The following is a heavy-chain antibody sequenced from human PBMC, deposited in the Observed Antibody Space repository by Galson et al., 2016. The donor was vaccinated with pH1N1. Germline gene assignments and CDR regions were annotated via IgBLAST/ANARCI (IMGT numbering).Heavy chain of an antibody. CDR1: GGSISSDSDY. Sequence: TLSLTCTVSGGSISSDSDYWTWIRQPAGKGLEWIGRVSGTGTTNYNPSLKSRVTISIDTSKNQFPLKMASVTAADTAVYFCARESLEWLIISGHRVELNWFDSWGQGTLVTVSS. CDR2: VSGTGTT. CDR3: ARESLEWLIISGHRVELNWFDS. J-gene: IGHJ5*01. D-gene: IGHD3-3*01. V-gene: IGHV4-61*02.